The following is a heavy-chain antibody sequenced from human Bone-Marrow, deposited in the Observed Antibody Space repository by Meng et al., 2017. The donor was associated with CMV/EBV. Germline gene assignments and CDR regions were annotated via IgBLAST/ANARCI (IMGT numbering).Heavy chain of an antibody. CDR1: GFTFSSYG. CDR2: IRYDGSNK. CDR3: AKDRGAIAVAGTGFDY. Sequence: GGSLRLSCAASGFTFSSYGVHWVRQAPGKGLEWVAFIRYDGSNKYYADSVKGRFTISRDNSKNTLYLQMNNLRAEDTAVYYCAKDRGAIAVAGTGFDYWGQGTLVPVSS. D-gene: IGHD6-19*01. J-gene: IGHJ4*02. V-gene: IGHV3-30*02.